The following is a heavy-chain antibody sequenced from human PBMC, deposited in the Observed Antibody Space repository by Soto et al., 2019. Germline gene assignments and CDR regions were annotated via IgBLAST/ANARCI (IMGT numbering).Heavy chain of an antibody. Sequence: GGSVRLSCAASGFTFSYYYMSWIRQAPGKGLEWVSYISSSSSYTNYADSVKGRFTISRDNAKNSLYLQMNSLRAEDTAVYYCARDRQLYYFDYWGQGTLVTVSS. CDR1: GFTFSYYY. CDR3: ARDRQLYYFDY. J-gene: IGHJ4*02. D-gene: IGHD6-13*01. CDR2: ISSSSSYT. V-gene: IGHV3-11*06.